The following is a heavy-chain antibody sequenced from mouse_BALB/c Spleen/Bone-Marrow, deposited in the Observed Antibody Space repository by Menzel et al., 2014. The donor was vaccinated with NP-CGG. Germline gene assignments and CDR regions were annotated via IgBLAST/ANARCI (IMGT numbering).Heavy chain of an antibody. V-gene: IGHV5-9*02. Sequence: EVKLMESGGGLVKPGGSLKLSCAASGFAFSSYDMSWVRQTPEKRLEWVATISSGGSYTYYPDSVKGRFTISRDNARNILYLQMSSLRSEDTALYYCARVLRVYAMDYWGQGTSVTVS. D-gene: IGHD2-4*01. CDR3: ARVLRVYAMDY. J-gene: IGHJ4*01. CDR2: ISSGGSYT. CDR1: GFAFSSYD.